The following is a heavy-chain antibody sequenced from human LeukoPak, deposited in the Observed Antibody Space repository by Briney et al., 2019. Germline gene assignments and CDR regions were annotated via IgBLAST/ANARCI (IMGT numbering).Heavy chain of an antibody. CDR1: GFTFSMSA. CDR2: ISISGEAT. J-gene: IGHJ4*02. V-gene: IGHV3-23*01. Sequence: PGGSLRLSCDVSGFTFSMSAMSWVRQAPGKGLEWGSGISISGEATYYADSVQGRFTISRDNSKNTVYLQMYSLGVEDTAVYYCAKEEVPNDYWGQGILVTVSS. D-gene: IGHD2-2*01. CDR3: AKEEVPNDY.